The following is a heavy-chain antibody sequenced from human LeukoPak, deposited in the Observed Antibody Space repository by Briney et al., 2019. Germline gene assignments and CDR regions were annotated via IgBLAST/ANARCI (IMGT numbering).Heavy chain of an antibody. J-gene: IGHJ4*02. V-gene: IGHV3-23*01. CDR1: GFTFSTNA. Sequence: GGSLRLSCAASGFTFSTNAMSWVRQAPGKGLEWVSAISGRTGSTYYSDSVKGRFTISRDNSKSTLYLQMDSLRAEDTAVYYCAKCGNSGCNLIDYWGQGTLVTVSS. D-gene: IGHD5-12*01. CDR2: ISGRTGST. CDR3: AKCGNSGCNLIDY.